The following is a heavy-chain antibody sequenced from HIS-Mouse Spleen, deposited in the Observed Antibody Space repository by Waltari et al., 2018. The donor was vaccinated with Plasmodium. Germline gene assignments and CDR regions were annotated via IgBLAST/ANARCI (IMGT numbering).Heavy chain of an antibody. CDR1: GFSRSTSGMF. CDR3: ARTTYSSSSAKYYYYGMDV. CDR2: IDWDDDK. D-gene: IGHD6-6*01. Sequence: QVTLRESGPALVTPTQTLTLTCTFSGFSRSTSGMFVTWIRQPPGKALEWLARIDWDDDKYYITSLKTRLTISKDTSKNQVVLTMTNMDPVDTATYYCARTTYSSSSAKYYYYGMDVWGQGTTVTVSS. V-gene: IGHV2-70*15. J-gene: IGHJ6*02.